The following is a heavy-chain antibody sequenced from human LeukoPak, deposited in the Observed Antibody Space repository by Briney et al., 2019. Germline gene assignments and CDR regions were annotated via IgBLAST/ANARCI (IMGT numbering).Heavy chain of an antibody. J-gene: IGHJ4*02. D-gene: IGHD6-19*01. CDR2: ISAYNGNT. V-gene: IGHV1-18*01. Sequence: GAAVKVSCKASGYSFTSYGISWVRQAPGQELEWMGWISAYNGNTNYAQKLQGRVTMTTDTSTNTAYMELRGLRSDDTAVYYCARSSSGWQDDYWGQGTLVTVSS. CDR3: ARSSSGWQDDY. CDR1: GYSFTSYG.